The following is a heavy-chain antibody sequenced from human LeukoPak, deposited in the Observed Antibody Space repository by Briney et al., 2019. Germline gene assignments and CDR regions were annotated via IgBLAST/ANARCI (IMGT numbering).Heavy chain of an antibody. Sequence: SQTLSLTCAISGDSVSSNSAAWNWIRQSPSRGLEWLGRTYYRSKWYNDYAVSVKSRITINPDTSKNQFSLQLNSVTPEDTAVYYCAREGSMYYDSSGYRIPPYYFDYWGQGTLVTVSS. D-gene: IGHD3-22*01. CDR2: TYYRSKWYN. CDR1: GDSVSSNSAA. CDR3: AREGSMYYDSSGYRIPPYYFDY. V-gene: IGHV6-1*01. J-gene: IGHJ4*02.